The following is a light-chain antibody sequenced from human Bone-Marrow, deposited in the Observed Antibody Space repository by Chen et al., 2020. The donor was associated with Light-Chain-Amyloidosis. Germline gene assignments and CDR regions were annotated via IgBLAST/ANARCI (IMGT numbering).Light chain of an antibody. Sequence: QLTQPPSVSVSPGQTARITCSGDDLPTKYAYWYQQKPGQAPVLVIHRDTERPSGISERFSGSSSGTTATLTISGVQAEDEADYHCQSADSSGTYEVIFGGGTKLTVL. CDR1: DLPTKY. J-gene: IGLJ2*01. CDR3: QSADSSGTYEVI. CDR2: RDT. V-gene: IGLV3-25*03.